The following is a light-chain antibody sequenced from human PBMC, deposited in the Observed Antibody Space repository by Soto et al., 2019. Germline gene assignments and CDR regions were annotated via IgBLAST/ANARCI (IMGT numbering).Light chain of an antibody. V-gene: IGLV1-44*01. CDR2: GNS. J-gene: IGLJ1*01. Sequence: QSVLTQPPSASGTPGQRVTISCSGSSSNIGSNTINWYQQFPGTAPKLLIYGNSQRPSGVPDRFSGSKSGTSASLAISGLRSEDEADYYCATWDDSLNGYVFGTGTKVTVL. CDR3: ATWDDSLNGYV. CDR1: SSNIGSNT.